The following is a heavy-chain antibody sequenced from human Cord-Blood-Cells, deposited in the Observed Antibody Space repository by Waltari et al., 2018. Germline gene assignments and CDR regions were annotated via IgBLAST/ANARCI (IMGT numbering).Heavy chain of an antibody. CDR2: TYYRAKWYN. V-gene: IGHV6-1*01. CDR3: ARDLVGGTWGYDALDI. CDR1: GNSVTNNSAA. Sequence: GQLQQSGPGLEKHSQTHSVTCAVSGNSVTNNSAAWKWIRQSQSRGLEWLGRTYYRAKWYNDYAVSVKSRITINPDTSKNQFSLQLNSVTPEDTAVYYCARDLVGGTWGYDALDIWGQGTMVTVSS. J-gene: IGHJ3*02. D-gene: IGHD1-26*01.